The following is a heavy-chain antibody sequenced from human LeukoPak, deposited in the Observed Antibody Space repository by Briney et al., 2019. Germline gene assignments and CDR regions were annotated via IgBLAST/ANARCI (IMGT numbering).Heavy chain of an antibody. CDR2: IYYSGST. D-gene: IGHD5-12*01. CDR3: ASLLRDGYNYFDY. CDR1: GGSISSYY. Sequence: SETLSLTCTVSGGSISSYYWSWIRQPPGKGLEWIGYIYYSGSTNYNPSLKGRVTISVDTSKNQFSLKLSSVTAADTAVYYCASLLRDGYNYFDYWGQGTLVTVSS. J-gene: IGHJ4*02. V-gene: IGHV4-59*08.